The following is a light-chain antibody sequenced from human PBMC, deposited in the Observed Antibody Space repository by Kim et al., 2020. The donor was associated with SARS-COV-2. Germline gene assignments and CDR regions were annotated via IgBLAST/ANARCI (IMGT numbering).Light chain of an antibody. CDR3: LLSYGGAWV. J-gene: IGLJ3*02. CDR1: SSYY. Sequence: SSYYPNWFQQKPGQAPRALIYTTNNKHSWTPARFSGPLLGGKAALTLSGVQPEDEAEYYCLLSYGGAWVFGGGTQLTVL. V-gene: IGLV7-43*01. CDR2: TTN.